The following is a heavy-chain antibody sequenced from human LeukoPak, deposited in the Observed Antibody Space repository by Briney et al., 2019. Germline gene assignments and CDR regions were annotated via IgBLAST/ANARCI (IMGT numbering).Heavy chain of an antibody. J-gene: IGHJ6*02. CDR3: ARVRAADRYYYYGMGV. V-gene: IGHV3-30-3*01. CDR2: ISYDGSNK. D-gene: IGHD6-13*01. CDR1: GFTFSSYA. Sequence: GGSLRLSCAASGFTFSSYAMHWVRQAPGKGLEWVAVISYDGSNKYYADSVKGRFTISRDNAKNSLYLQMNSLRAEDTAVYYCARVRAADRYYYYGMGVWGQGTTVTVSS.